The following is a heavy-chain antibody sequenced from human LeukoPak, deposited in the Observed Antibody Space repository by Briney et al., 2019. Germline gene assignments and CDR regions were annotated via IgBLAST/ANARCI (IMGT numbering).Heavy chain of an antibody. V-gene: IGHV4-28*01. CDR2: IYYSGST. CDR3: ATTTIRLGY. D-gene: IGHD1-26*01. J-gene: IGHJ4*02. Sequence: SDTLSLTCAVSGYSISSINLWGWIRQPPGKGLEWIGYIYYSGSTYHNPSLKSRVTISVDTSKNQFSLKLSSVTAADTAVYYCATTTIRLGYWGQGTLVTVSS. CDR1: GYSISSINL.